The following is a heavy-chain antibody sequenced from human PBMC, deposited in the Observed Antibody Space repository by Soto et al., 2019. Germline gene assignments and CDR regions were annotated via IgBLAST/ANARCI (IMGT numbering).Heavy chain of an antibody. V-gene: IGHV3-48*02. CDR2: ISGGSSRI. D-gene: IGHD5-12*01. J-gene: IGHJ6*02. Sequence: GGSLRLSCAASGFSFSTYDMNWVRQAPGKGLEWVSYISGGSSRIFYADSVKGRFTISRDDAKNSLYLQMNSLRDEDTGVYYCARVIYGGWSTIKDYYYYAMDVWGQGTTVTVSS. CDR1: GFSFSTYD. CDR3: ARVIYGGWSTIKDYYYYAMDV.